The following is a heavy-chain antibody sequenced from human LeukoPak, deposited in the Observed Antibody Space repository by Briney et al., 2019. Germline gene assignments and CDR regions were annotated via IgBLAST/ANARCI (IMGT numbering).Heavy chain of an antibody. V-gene: IGHV4-39*01. J-gene: IGHJ4*02. D-gene: IGHD2-2*01. Sequence: SETLSLTCTVSGGSISSSSYYWGWIRQPPGKGLEWIGSIYYSGSTYYNPSLKSRVTMSVDSSKNRFSLMLSSVTAADTAFYYCAGEPVVIKRGDYWGQGTLVTVSS. CDR2: IYYSGST. CDR3: AGEPVVIKRGDY. CDR1: GGSISSSSYY.